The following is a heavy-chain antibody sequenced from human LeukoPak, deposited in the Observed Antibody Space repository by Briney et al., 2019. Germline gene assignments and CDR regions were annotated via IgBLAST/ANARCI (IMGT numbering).Heavy chain of an antibody. CDR3: GRDSRWHALDI. V-gene: IGHV4-59*01. CDR1: GGSISSYY. CDR2: IYDSGST. Sequence: IPSETLSLTCTVSGGSISSYYWSWIRQPPGKGLEWIGYIYDSGSTNYNPSLKSRVTISVDTSKTQFSLNLTSVTAADMAVYYCGRDSRWHALDIWGQGTMVTVSS. J-gene: IGHJ3*02.